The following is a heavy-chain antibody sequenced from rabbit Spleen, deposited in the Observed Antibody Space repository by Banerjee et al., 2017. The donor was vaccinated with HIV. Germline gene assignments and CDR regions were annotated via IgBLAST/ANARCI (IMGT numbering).Heavy chain of an antibody. J-gene: IGHJ6*01. CDR3: ARDTGTSFSTYGMDL. Sequence: QEQLVESGGGLVQPGASLTLTCTASGFDFSNYTFMCWVRQAPGKGLEWIACIDTGSRDFTYYASWAKGRFTISKTSSTTVTLQMTSLTVADTATYFCARDTGTSFSTYGMDLWGPGTLVPVS. CDR1: GFDFSNYTF. V-gene: IGHV1S45*01. CDR2: IDTGSRDFT. D-gene: IGHD8-1*01.